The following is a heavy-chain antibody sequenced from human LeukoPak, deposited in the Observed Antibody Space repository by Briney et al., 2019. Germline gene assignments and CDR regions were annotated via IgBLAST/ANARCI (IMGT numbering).Heavy chain of an antibody. J-gene: IGHJ4*02. CDR2: ISSNGGST. Sequence: GGSLRLSCAAAGFTFSSYAMHWVRQAPGKGLEYVSAISSNGGSTYYANSVEGRFTISRDNSKNTLYLQMGSLRAEDMAVYYCASFTYGSGSYYWGQGTLVTVSS. CDR3: ASFTYGSGSYY. CDR1: GFTFSSYA. D-gene: IGHD3-10*01. V-gene: IGHV3-64*01.